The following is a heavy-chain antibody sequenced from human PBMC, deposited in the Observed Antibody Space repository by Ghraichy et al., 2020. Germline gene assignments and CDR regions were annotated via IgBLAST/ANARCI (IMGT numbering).Heavy chain of an antibody. Sequence: GESLNISCAASGFTFSNYAMSWVRQAPGKGLEWVSAIIGSGGSTYYADSVKGRFTISRDNSMNTLYLQMNSLRAEDTAIYYCAKDSSSWFIDSWGQGTLVTVSS. CDR1: GFTFSNYA. CDR2: IIGSGGST. CDR3: AKDSSSWFIDS. V-gene: IGHV3-23*01. J-gene: IGHJ4*02. D-gene: IGHD6-13*01.